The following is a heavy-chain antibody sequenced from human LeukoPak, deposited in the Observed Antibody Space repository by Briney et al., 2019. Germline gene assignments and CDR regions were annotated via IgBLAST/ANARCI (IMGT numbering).Heavy chain of an antibody. CDR1: GFTVSSNY. Sequence: GGSLRLSCAASGFTVSSNYMSWVRQAPGKGLEWVSVIYSGGSTYYSDSVKGRFTVSRDNSKNPLYLKMNSLRAEDTAVYYCARGTLSAHWGQGTLVTVSS. CDR2: IYSGGST. CDR3: ARGTLSAH. J-gene: IGHJ4*02. V-gene: IGHV3-53*01.